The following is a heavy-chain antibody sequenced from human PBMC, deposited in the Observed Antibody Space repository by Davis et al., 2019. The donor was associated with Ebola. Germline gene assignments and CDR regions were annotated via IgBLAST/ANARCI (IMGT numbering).Heavy chain of an antibody. J-gene: IGHJ4*02. V-gene: IGHV4-34*08. D-gene: IGHD3-22*01. Sequence: ESLKISCAASGFTFSGSAMHWVRQPPEKGLEWIGEINHSGTTNYNTSLKSRVTISVDTSKNQFSLKLRSVTAADTAVYYCARRAGYYYDSGVDFWGQGTLVTVSS. CDR2: INHSGTT. CDR3: ARRAGYYYDSGVDF. CDR1: GFTFSGSA.